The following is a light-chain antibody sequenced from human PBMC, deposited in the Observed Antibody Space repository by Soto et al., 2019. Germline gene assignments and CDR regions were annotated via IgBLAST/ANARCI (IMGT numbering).Light chain of an antibody. V-gene: IGKV1-39*01. CDR2: AAS. Sequence: DIQMTQSPSSLSVSVGDRVTITCRASKSISSYLTWYQQKPGKAPKLLIYAASSLQSGVPSRFSGSGSGTDFTLTISSLQPEDFATYYCQQSYSTLVWTFGQGTKVEIK. J-gene: IGKJ1*01. CDR1: KSISSY. CDR3: QQSYSTLVWT.